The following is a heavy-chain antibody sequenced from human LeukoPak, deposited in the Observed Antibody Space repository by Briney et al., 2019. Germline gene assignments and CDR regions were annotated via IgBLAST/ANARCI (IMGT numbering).Heavy chain of an antibody. J-gene: IGHJ4*02. CDR1: GFTFSSYG. D-gene: IGHD2-15*01. Sequence: GGSLRLSCAASGFTFSSYGMHWVRQAPGKGLEWVAFIRYDGSNKYYADSVKGRFTISRDNSKNTLYLQMNSLRAEDTAVYYCAKDLYSGSSSSSFDSWGQGALVTVSS. V-gene: IGHV3-30*02. CDR2: IRYDGSNK. CDR3: AKDLYSGSSSSSFDS.